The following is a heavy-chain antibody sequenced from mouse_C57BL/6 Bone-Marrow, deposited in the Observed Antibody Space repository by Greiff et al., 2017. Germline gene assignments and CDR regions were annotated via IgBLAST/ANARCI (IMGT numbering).Heavy chain of an antibody. CDR1: GFNIKDDY. Sequence: EVQLQQSGAELVRPGASVKLSCTASGFNIKDDYMHWVMQRPEQGLEWIGWIDPENGDTEYASKFQGKATITADTSSTTAYLQLSRLTSEDTAVYFCTLYYYDSYYFDYWGQGTTLTVSS. D-gene: IGHD1-1*01. CDR3: TLYYYDSYYFDY. CDR2: IDPENGDT. V-gene: IGHV14-4*01. J-gene: IGHJ2*01.